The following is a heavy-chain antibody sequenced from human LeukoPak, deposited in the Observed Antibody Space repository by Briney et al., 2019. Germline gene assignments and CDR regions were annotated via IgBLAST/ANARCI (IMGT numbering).Heavy chain of an antibody. V-gene: IGHV3-74*01. CDR3: ARGIDRGFGSGFDP. Sequence: GGSLRLSCAASGFTFTNYWMHRVRQDPGKGLVWVSRINSDGSSTSYADSVKGRFTISRDNAKNTLYLQMNSLRAEDTAVYYCARGIDRGFGSGFDPWGQGTLVTVSS. CDR1: GFTFTNYW. CDR2: INSDGSST. J-gene: IGHJ5*02. D-gene: IGHD3-10*01.